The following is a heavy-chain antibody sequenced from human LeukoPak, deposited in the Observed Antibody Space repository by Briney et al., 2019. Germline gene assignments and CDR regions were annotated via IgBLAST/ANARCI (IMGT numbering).Heavy chain of an antibody. CDR1: GYTFTSNY. Sequence: ASVKVSCKAFGYTFTSNYMHWVRQAPGQGPEWMGVISPSGGSTTYAQKFQGRVTITADESTSTAYMELSSLRSEDTAVYYCARVRGYCSSTSCHYYYYMDVWGKGTTVTISS. J-gene: IGHJ6*03. D-gene: IGHD2-2*01. CDR3: ARVRGYCSSTSCHYYYYMDV. CDR2: ISPSGGST. V-gene: IGHV1-46*01.